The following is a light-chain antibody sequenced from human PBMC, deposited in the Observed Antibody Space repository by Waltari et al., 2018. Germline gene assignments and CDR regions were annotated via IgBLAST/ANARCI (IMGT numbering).Light chain of an antibody. CDR1: SGHTNNI. Sequence: QLVLTQSPSASAPLGASVNLTCTLSSGHTNNILAWHHQHPKKGPRYLMKVNSDGSHTKGDKIPERFSGSSSGAERYLTISSLQSEDEADYYCQTGGHGTWVFGGGTKLTVL. CDR2: VNSDGSH. J-gene: IGLJ3*02. V-gene: IGLV4-69*01. CDR3: QTGGHGTWV.